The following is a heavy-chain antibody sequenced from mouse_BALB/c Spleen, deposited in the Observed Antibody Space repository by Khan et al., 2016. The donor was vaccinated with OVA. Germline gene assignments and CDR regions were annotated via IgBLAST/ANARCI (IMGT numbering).Heavy chain of an antibody. J-gene: IGHJ3*01. D-gene: IGHD2-13*01. V-gene: IGHV2-9*02. CDR3: ATLYGDEPY. CDR1: GFSLTNYG. Sequence: QVQLKESGPGLVAPSQSLSITCTVSGFSLTNYGVHWLRQPPGKGLEWLGVIWAGGSTNYNSALMSRLSISQDNSKGQVFLKMNSLQTDDIAMYYCATLYGDEPYWGQGTLVTVSA. CDR2: IWAGGST.